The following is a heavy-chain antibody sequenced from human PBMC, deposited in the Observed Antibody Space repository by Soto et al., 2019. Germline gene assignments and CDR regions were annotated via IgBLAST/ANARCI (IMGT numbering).Heavy chain of an antibody. J-gene: IGHJ6*02. D-gene: IGHD3-10*01. CDR1: GFSLNTGGVG. V-gene: IGHV2-5*02. Sequence: ITLKESGPTLVKPTQTLTLTCTFSGFSLNTGGVGVVWVRQPRGKAMEWLALIYWDDDERYRPSLRSRLNITKDTLDNQVVLTMTNMDPEDTATYYCVRNWRYYGGDYYYGMDACGQGTTVTVSS. CDR3: VRNWRYYGGDYYYGMDA. CDR2: IYWDDDE.